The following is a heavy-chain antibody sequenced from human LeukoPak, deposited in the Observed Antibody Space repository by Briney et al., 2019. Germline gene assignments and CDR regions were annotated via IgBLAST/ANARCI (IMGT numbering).Heavy chain of an antibody. CDR1: GFTFSNYA. Sequence: GGSLRLSCAASGFTFSNYAMNWVRQAPGKGLEWVSSISSSSSYIYYADSVKGRFTISRDNAKNSLYLQMNSLRAEDTAVYYCAKTQRYGSGSYYKLSFDYWGQGTLVTVSS. J-gene: IGHJ4*02. V-gene: IGHV3-21*01. CDR3: AKTQRYGSGSYYKLSFDY. D-gene: IGHD3-10*01. CDR2: ISSSSSYI.